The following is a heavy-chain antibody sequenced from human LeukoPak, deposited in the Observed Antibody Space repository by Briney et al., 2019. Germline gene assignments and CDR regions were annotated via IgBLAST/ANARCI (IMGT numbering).Heavy chain of an antibody. Sequence: GRSLRLSCAASGFTFSSYGMHWVRQAPGKGLEWVAVIWYDGSNKYYADSVKGRFTISRDNSKNTLYLQMNSLRAEDTAVYYCAREWGYSYGFDYWGQGTLVTVSS. V-gene: IGHV3-33*01. CDR2: IWYDGSNK. D-gene: IGHD5-18*01. CDR3: AREWGYSYGFDY. J-gene: IGHJ4*02. CDR1: GFTFSSYG.